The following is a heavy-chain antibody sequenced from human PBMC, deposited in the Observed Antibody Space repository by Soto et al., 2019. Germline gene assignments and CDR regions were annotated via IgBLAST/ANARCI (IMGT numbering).Heavy chain of an antibody. J-gene: IGHJ6*02. Sequence: GASVKVSCKASGYTFTSYDINWVRQATGQGLEWMGWMNPNSGNTGYAQKFQGRVTMTRNTSISTAYMELSSLRSEDTAVYYCAKTLGREQLGLHYYYGMDVWGQGTTVTVSS. CDR1: GYTFTSYD. V-gene: IGHV1-8*01. D-gene: IGHD6-13*01. CDR3: AKTLGREQLGLHYYYGMDV. CDR2: MNPNSGNT.